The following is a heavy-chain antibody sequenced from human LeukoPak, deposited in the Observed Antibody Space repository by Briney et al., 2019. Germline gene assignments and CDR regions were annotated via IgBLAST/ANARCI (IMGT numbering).Heavy chain of an antibody. CDR2: FDPEDGET. CDR1: GYTLTELS. CDR3: ATVGGQNNYYFDY. J-gene: IGHJ4*02. Sequence: ASVKVSCKFSGYTLTELSLYWVRQAPGQGLEWMGGFDPEDGETIYAQTFQGRVTMTEDTSTDTAYMELSSLRSEDTAVYYCATVGGQNNYYFDYWGQGTLVTVSS. D-gene: IGHD1/OR15-1a*01. V-gene: IGHV1-24*01.